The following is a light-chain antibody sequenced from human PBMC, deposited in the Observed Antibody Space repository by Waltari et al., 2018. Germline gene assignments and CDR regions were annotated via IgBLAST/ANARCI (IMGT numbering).Light chain of an antibody. CDR2: DAS. CDR3: QHRNNWPLT. V-gene: IGKV3-11*01. Sequence: EIGLTQSPATLSLSPGERATLTCRASQSVSSKLAWYQQKPGQAPRLLIYDASNRATDIAARFSGSGSGTDFTLTISSLEPEDFAVYYCQHRNNWPLTFGGGTKVEIK. CDR1: QSVSSK. J-gene: IGKJ4*01.